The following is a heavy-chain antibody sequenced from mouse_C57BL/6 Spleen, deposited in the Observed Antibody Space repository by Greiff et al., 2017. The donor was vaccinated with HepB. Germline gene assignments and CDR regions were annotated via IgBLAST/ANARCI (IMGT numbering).Heavy chain of an antibody. Sequence: QVQLQQPGAELVRPGSSVKLSCKASGYTFTSYWMDWVKQRPGQGLEWIGNIYPSDSETHYNQKFKDKATLTVDKSSSTAYMQLSSLTSEDSAVYYCARWVVANFDVWGTGTTVTVSS. J-gene: IGHJ1*03. CDR2: IYPSDSET. D-gene: IGHD1-1*01. CDR1: GYTFTSYW. CDR3: ARWVVANFDV. V-gene: IGHV1-61*01.